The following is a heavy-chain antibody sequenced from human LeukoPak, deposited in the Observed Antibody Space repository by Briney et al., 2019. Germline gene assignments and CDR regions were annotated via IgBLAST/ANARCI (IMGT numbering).Heavy chain of an antibody. CDR1: GGSTSSTNCY. Sequence: SETLSLTCTVSGGSTSSTNCYWGWIRQPPGKGLECIGSIYYNGRTYYNPSLKSRVTISVDTSKNQFFLKLSSVTAADTAVYYCARILYSSNIDYWGQGSLVTVSS. D-gene: IGHD6-19*01. CDR2: IYYNGRT. J-gene: IGHJ4*02. CDR3: ARILYSSNIDY. V-gene: IGHV4-39*07.